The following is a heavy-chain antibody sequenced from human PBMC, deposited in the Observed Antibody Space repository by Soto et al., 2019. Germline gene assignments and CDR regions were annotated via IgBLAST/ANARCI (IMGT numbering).Heavy chain of an antibody. Sequence: EVQLLESGGGLVQPGESLRLSCAASGFTFSIYAIHWVRQAPGKGLEWVSGISGGGDYTNYADSVKGRFTISRDNSKNTLYLQMNSLRAKDTAIYYCAKDYYGDYHPRFDYWGQGALVTVSS. CDR1: GFTFSIYA. CDR2: ISGGGDYT. D-gene: IGHD4-17*01. CDR3: AKDYYGDYHPRFDY. V-gene: IGHV3-23*01. J-gene: IGHJ4*02.